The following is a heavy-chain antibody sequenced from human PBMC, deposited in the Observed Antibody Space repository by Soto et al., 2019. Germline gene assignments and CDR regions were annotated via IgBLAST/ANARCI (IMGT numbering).Heavy chain of an antibody. V-gene: IGHV3-23*01. Sequence: GSLRLSCAASGLTFRTYAMSWVRQAPGKGLEWVSTITDSGGSTYYASSVKGRFTISRDNSEDTLYLLMNSLSAEDTALYYCAKVHGSGTYYNFPDYWGQGTLVTVSS. CDR3: AKVHGSGTYYNFPDY. CDR2: ITDSGGST. CDR1: GLTFRTYA. J-gene: IGHJ4*02. D-gene: IGHD3-10*01.